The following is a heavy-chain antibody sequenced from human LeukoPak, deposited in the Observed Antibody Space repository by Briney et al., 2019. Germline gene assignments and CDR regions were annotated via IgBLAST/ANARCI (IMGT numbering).Heavy chain of an antibody. J-gene: IGHJ4*02. Sequence: SETLSLTCTASGGSISSSGYYWGWIRQPPGKGLEWIASINYSGTTYYNPSLKSRVTISEDRSKNQFSLKLSSVTAADTAVYYCARLRDGRWLLEYLGQGTLVTVSS. V-gene: IGHV4-39*01. CDR1: GGSISSSGYY. CDR2: INYSGTT. D-gene: IGHD5-24*01. CDR3: ARLRDGRWLLEY.